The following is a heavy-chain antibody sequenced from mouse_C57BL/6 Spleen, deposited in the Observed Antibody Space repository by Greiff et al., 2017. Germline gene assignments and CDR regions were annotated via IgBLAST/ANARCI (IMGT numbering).Heavy chain of an antibody. J-gene: IGHJ2*01. CDR1: GYPFTSYW. CDR2: IYPGSGST. V-gene: IGHV1-55*01. Sequence: QVQLQQPGAELVKPGASVKMSCKASGYPFTSYWITWVKQRPGQGLEWIGDIYPGSGSTNYNEKFKSKATLTVDTSYSTAYMQISSLTSEDSAVYYCANGGGVGPFHFDYWGQGTTLTVSS. CDR3: ANGGGVGPFHFDY.